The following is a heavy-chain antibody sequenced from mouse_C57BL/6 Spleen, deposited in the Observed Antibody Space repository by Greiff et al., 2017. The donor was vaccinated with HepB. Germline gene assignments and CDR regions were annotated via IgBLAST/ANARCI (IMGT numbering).Heavy chain of an antibody. CDR2: IYPSDSET. CDR3: ARWGYYGSSYWYFDV. V-gene: IGHV1-61*01. Sequence: QVQLQQPGAELVRPGSSVKLSCKASGYTFTSYWMDWVKQRPGQGLEWIGNIYPSDSETHYNQKFKDKATLTVDKSSSTAYMQLSSLTSEDSAVYYCARWGYYGSSYWYFDVWGTGTTVTVSS. CDR1: GYTFTSYW. J-gene: IGHJ1*03. D-gene: IGHD1-1*01.